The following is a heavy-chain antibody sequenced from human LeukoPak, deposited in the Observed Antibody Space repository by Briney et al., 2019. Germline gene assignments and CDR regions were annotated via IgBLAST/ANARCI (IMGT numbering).Heavy chain of an antibody. D-gene: IGHD2-21*01. J-gene: IGHJ4*02. V-gene: IGHV4-59*08. CDR1: GASISSYY. CDR3: ARLVAYCAGDCLEY. CDR2: IYYSGNT. Sequence: SETLSLTCSVSGASISSYYWRWIRQPPGKGLEWIAYIYYSGNTKYNPSLKSRVTISVNTSKNQVSLKMSSVTAADTAVYYCARLVAYCAGDCLEYWGQGTLVTVSS.